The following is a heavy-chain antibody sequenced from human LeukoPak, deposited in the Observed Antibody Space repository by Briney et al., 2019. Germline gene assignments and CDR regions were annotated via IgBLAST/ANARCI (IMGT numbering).Heavy chain of an antibody. CDR2: INHRGSA. Sequence: SETLSLTCAVYGGSFSGHYCSWIRQPPGKGLEYIGEINHRGSANYNPSLKSRVTISLDTSKNQFSLKLSSVTAADTAVYYCARGSDLWLRSLFDYWGQGTLVTVSS. CDR1: GGSFSGHY. D-gene: IGHD5-12*01. V-gene: IGHV4-34*01. J-gene: IGHJ4*02. CDR3: ARGSDLWLRSLFDY.